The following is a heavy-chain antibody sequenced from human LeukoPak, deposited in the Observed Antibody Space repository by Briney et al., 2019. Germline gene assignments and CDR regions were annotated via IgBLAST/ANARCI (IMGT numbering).Heavy chain of an antibody. Sequence: PGGSLRLSCAASGFTFSSYSMIWVRQATRKGLEWVSSISSSGSYIYYADSMQGRFTISRDNAKNSLYLQMNSLRAEDTAVYYCAREGFIYGSTYYFDYWGQGTLVTVSS. CDR3: AREGFIYGSTYYFDY. CDR1: GFTFSSYS. V-gene: IGHV3-21*01. J-gene: IGHJ4*02. D-gene: IGHD4-17*01. CDR2: ISSSGSYI.